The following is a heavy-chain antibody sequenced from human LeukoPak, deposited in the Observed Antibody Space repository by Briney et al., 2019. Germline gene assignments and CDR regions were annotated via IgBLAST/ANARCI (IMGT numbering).Heavy chain of an antibody. V-gene: IGHV1-69*01. Sequence: GSSVTVSCTASAGTFSSYAISWVRQAPGQGLEWMGGIIPIFGTANYAQKFQGRVTITADESTSTAYMELSSLRSEDTAVYYCARSIVVVPAAILALYYYYGMDVWGKGTTVTVSS. CDR2: IIPIFGTA. CDR3: ARSIVVVPAAILALYYYYGMDV. CDR1: AGTFSSYA. J-gene: IGHJ6*04. D-gene: IGHD2-2*02.